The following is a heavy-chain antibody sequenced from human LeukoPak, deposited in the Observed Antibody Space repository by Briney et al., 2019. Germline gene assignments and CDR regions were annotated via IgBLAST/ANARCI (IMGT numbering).Heavy chain of an antibody. J-gene: IGHJ4*02. V-gene: IGHV3-33*01. CDR3: ASRRDGYNYPPDY. D-gene: IGHD5-24*01. CDR1: GFTFSSYG. CDR2: IWYDGSNK. Sequence: GGSLRHSCAASGFTFSSYGMHWVRQAPGKGLEWVAVIWYDGSNKYYADSVKGRFTISRDNSKNTLYLQMNSLRAEDTAVYYCASRRDGYNYPPDYWGQGTLVTVSS.